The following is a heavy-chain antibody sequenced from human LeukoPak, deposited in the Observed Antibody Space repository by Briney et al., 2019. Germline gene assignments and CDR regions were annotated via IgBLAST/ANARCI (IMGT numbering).Heavy chain of an antibody. CDR2: IGISSGNT. J-gene: IGHJ4*02. Sequence: GGSLRLSCAASGFRFSDYSMNWVRQAPGKGLEWISYIGISSGNTNYADSVKGRFTISGDKAKNSLYLQMNSLRVEDTAVYYCARDYKYAFDNWGRGTLVTVSS. V-gene: IGHV3-48*01. CDR1: GFRFSDYS. CDR3: ARDYKYAFDN. D-gene: IGHD5-24*01.